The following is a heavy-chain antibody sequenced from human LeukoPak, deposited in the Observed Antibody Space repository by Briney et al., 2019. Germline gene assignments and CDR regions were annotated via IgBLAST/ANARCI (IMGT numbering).Heavy chain of an antibody. CDR2: IIPIFGTA. CDR1: GGTFSSYA. D-gene: IGHD3-22*01. V-gene: IGHV1-69*05. Sequence: SVKVSCKASGGTFSSYAISWVRQAPGQGLEWMGRIIPIFGTANYAQKFQGRVTITTDESTSTAYMELSSLRSEDAAVYYCASEEVDYYDSSGSLDYWGQGTLVTVSS. CDR3: ASEEVDYYDSSGSLDY. J-gene: IGHJ4*02.